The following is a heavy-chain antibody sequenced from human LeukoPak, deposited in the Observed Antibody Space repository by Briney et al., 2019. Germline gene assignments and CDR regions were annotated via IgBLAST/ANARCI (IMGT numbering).Heavy chain of an antibody. J-gene: IGHJ6*03. CDR1: GGSISSYY. D-gene: IGHD3-22*01. V-gene: IGHV4-59*12. CDR2: IYYSGST. CDR3: ARDQTRSGYYSSARYYYYMDV. Sequence: SETLSLTCTVSGGSISSYYWSWIRQPPGRGLEWIGYIYYSGSTYYNPSLKSRVTISVDTSKNQFSLKLSSVTAADTAVYYCARDQTRSGYYSSARYYYYMDVWGKGTTVTVSS.